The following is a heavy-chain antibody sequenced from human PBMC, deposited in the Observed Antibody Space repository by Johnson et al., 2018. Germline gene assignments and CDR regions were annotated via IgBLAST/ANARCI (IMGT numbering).Heavy chain of an antibody. J-gene: IGHJ6*02. CDR3: ARDLVGHTNYYGMDV. V-gene: IGHV1-69*01. Sequence: QVQLVESGAEVKKPGSSVKVSCKASGGTFSSSGISWVRQAPGQGLEWVGGLIPMLGTTNYAQKFQDRVTITADESKTTAYLELSSLRSEDTAVYYCARDLVGHTNYYGMDVWGQGTTVTVSS. D-gene: IGHD1-26*01. CDR1: GGTFSSSG. CDR2: LIPMLGTT.